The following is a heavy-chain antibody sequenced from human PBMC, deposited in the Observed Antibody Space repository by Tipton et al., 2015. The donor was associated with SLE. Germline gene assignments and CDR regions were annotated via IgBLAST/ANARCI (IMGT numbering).Heavy chain of an antibody. D-gene: IGHD1-26*01. J-gene: IGHJ4*02. CDR3: AKDTTLFDY. V-gene: IGHV3-23*01. CDR2: ISSAGTNT. Sequence: SLRLSCVPSGSNFGAYHMKWVRQAPGKGLEWVSTISSAGTNTHYADSVKGRFTISRDNAKNTVSLQMDSLRADDTAIYYCAKDTTLFDYWGQGTLVTVSS. CDR1: GSNFGAYH.